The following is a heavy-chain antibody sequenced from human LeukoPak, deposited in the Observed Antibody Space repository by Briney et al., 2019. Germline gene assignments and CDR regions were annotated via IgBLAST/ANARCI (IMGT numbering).Heavy chain of an antibody. CDR2: ITSNGIDT. CDR1: GFTFSSYA. Sequence: GGSLRLSCSVSGFTFSSYAMHWVRQARGKGVEYVSAITSNGIDTYYADSVKGRFTISRDNSKDTVSLQMTSLRLEDTAVYYCVKGLSGNEFDYWGQGTLVTVSS. V-gene: IGHV3-64D*09. CDR3: VKGLSGNEFDY. J-gene: IGHJ4*02. D-gene: IGHD4-23*01.